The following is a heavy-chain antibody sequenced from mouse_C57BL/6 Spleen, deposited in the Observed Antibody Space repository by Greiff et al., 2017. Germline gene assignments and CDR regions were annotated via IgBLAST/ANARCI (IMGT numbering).Heavy chain of an antibody. Sequence: QVHLQQSGAELAGPGASVKLSCKASCYTFPSYGISWVKQRTGHGLEWIGEIYPRIGHTYYNEKVKGKARLTADKSSRTAYSELRRMTSEDSEVYLCARRPSDYFGGWGQGTTVTVSS. CDR2: IYPRIGHT. J-gene: IGHJ2*01. CDR3: ARRPSDYFGG. D-gene: IGHD2-13*01. CDR1: CYTFPSYG. V-gene: IGHV1-81*01.